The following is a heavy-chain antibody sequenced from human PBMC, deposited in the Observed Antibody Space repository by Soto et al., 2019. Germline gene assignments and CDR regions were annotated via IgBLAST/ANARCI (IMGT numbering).Heavy chain of an antibody. Sequence: PGGSLRLSCVGSGITFSTSAMNWVRQAPGKGLEWVSTISGSGGTTYYADSVKGRFTISRDNSKNTLYLQMNSLRAEDTAVYYCAKEHYYDSGFDICGQGTMVTVSS. V-gene: IGHV3-23*01. J-gene: IGHJ3*02. CDR1: GITFSTSA. CDR2: ISGSGGTT. CDR3: AKEHYYDSGFDI. D-gene: IGHD3-22*01.